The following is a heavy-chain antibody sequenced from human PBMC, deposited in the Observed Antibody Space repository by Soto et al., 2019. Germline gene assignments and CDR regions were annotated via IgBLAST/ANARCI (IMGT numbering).Heavy chain of an antibody. CDR2: ISAYNGNT. V-gene: IGHV1-18*01. CDR3: ARVVGALGRWFDP. Sequence: QVQLEQSGAEVKKPGASVKVSCKASGYTFTSYGISWVRQAPGQGLEWMGRISAYNGNTNYAQKLQGRVTMTTDTSPSTGYMELRGLRSDDTAVYYCARVVGALGRWFDPWRQGTLVTVSS. J-gene: IGHJ5*02. D-gene: IGHD1-26*01. CDR1: GYTFTSYG.